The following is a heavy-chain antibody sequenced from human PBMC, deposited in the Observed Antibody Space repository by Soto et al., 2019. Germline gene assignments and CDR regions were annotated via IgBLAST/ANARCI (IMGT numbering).Heavy chain of an antibody. CDR3: ARPRTSDWAYDI. CDR2: IKTDGSDT. V-gene: IGHV3-74*01. Sequence: EVQLVESGGGLVQPGGSLRLSCAASGFTFCNYWMHWVRQSPGKGLVWVSRIKTDGSDTHYADSVTGRFTISRDNAKNTLYLQMNSLRDEDTAVYYCARPRTSDWAYDIWGQGTMVIVSS. J-gene: IGHJ3*02. D-gene: IGHD3-9*01. CDR1: GFTFCNYW.